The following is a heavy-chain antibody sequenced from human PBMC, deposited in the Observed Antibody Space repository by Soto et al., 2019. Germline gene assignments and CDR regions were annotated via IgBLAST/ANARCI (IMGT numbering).Heavy chain of an antibody. CDR3: ARAGGNVLRYFDWDGDPYGMDV. CDR2: IIPILGIA. Sequence: QVQLVQSGAEVKKPGSSVKVSCKASGGTFSSYTISWVRQAPGQGLEWMGRIIPILGIANYAQKFQGRVTMPADKSTGTGYMDRSSLRSEDTAVYYCARAGGNVLRYFDWDGDPYGMDVWGQGTTVTVSS. D-gene: IGHD3-9*01. J-gene: IGHJ6*02. CDR1: GGTFSSYT. V-gene: IGHV1-69*02.